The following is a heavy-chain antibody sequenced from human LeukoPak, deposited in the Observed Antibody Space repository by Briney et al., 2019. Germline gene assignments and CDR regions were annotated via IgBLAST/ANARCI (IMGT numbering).Heavy chain of an antibody. CDR1: GGSISSCSYY. Sequence: PSETLSLTCTVSGGSISSCSYYWSWIRQPPGKGLEWIGYIYYSGSTNYNPSLKSRVTISVDTSKNQFSLKLSSVTAADTAVYYCARAPSGRLYYYYYMDVWGKGTTVTVSS. V-gene: IGHV4-61*01. J-gene: IGHJ6*03. CDR3: ARAPSGRLYYYYYMDV. CDR2: IYYSGST. D-gene: IGHD2-15*01.